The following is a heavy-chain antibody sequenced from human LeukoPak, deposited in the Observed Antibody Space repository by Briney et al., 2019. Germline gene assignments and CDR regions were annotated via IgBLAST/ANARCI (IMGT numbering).Heavy chain of an antibody. D-gene: IGHD6-13*01. V-gene: IGHV4-34*01. CDR3: GVIAAAGNRAFDI. Sequence: SETLSLTCAVYGGSFSGYYWSWIRQPPGKGLEWIGEINHSGSTNYNPSLKSRVTISVDTSKNQFSLKLSSVTAADTAVYYCGVIAAAGNRAFDIWGQGTMVTVSS. CDR1: GGSFSGYY. J-gene: IGHJ3*02. CDR2: INHSGST.